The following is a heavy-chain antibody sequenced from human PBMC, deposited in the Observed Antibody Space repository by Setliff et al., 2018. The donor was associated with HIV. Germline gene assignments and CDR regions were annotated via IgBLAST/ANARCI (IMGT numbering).Heavy chain of an antibody. V-gene: IGHV4-39*07. J-gene: IGHJ4*02. D-gene: IGHD1-7*01. CDR2: MYHVGNT. CDR1: GASIRTGSYY. Sequence: PSETLSLTCTVSGASIRTGSYYWGWIRQTPGKGLEWIGSMYHVGNTYFNSSLKSRVSISIDTSKNQFYLKLRSVTATDTAVYWCVRSEVRTTTLFDSWGQGTMVTVSS. CDR3: VRSEVRTTTLFDS.